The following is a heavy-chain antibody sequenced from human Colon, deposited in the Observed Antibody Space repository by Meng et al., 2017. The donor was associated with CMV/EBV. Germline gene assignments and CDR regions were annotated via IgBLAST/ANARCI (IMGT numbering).Heavy chain of an antibody. J-gene: IGHJ1*01. Sequence: LQLQESGLGVVKPSETLSLTCTVSCGSISNSNYYWGWIRQAPAKGLEWIGTVYYNGATRYNPSLASRGIISVDTSKNQFSLKLTSVTAADTAIYYCAKELRFSEWSSGFWGQGILVTVSS. CDR2: VYYNGAT. CDR3: AKELRFSEWSSGF. V-gene: IGHV4-39*07. CDR1: CGSISNSNYY. D-gene: IGHD3-3*01.